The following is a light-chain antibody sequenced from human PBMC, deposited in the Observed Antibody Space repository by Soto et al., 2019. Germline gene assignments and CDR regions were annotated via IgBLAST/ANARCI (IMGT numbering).Light chain of an antibody. CDR2: LNSDGSH. Sequence: QLVLTQSPSASASLGASVKFTCTLSSGHSSYAIAWHQQQPEKGPRYLMKLNSDGSHNKGDGIPDRFSGYSSGAERYLTISSLQSEDEADYYCQTWDTGSVIFGGGTKLTVL. J-gene: IGLJ2*01. V-gene: IGLV4-69*01. CDR1: SGHSSYA. CDR3: QTWDTGSVI.